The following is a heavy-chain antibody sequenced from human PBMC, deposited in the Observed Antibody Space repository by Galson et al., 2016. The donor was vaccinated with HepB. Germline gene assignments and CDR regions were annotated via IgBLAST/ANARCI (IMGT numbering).Heavy chain of an antibody. J-gene: IGHJ4*02. CDR3: ARDFYTAADH. CDR2: TKSDGSIT. CDR1: GFTFSSYW. Sequence: SLRLSCAASGFTFSSYWMHWVRQAPGKGLVWVSRTKSDGSITNYADSVKGRFTISRDNAKNTLYLQMSSLRAEDTAAYYCARDFYTAADHWGQGTLVTVSS. D-gene: IGHD2/OR15-2a*01. V-gene: IGHV3-74*01.